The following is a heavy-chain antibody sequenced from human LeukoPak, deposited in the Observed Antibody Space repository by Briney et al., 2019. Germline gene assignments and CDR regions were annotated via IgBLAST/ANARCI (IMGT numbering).Heavy chain of an antibody. D-gene: IGHD4-17*01. CDR1: GGSISSDSYY. V-gene: IGHV4-61*02. Sequence: TSETLSLTCTVSGGSISSDSYYWSWIRQPAGKGLEWIGRIYISGSPNYNPSLKSRVTISVDTSKNHFSLNLSSVTAADTAVYYCAKAHDYGDSMYNWGQGTLVTVSS. CDR3: AKAHDYGDSMYN. CDR2: IYISGSP. J-gene: IGHJ4*02.